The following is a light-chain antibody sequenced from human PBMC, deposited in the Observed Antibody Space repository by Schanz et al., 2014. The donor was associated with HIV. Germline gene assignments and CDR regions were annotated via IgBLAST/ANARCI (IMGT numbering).Light chain of an antibody. CDR3: CSYTSSGTYV. CDR2: EVS. CDR1: RNDVGTYNL. J-gene: IGLJ1*01. V-gene: IGLV2-23*02. Sequence: QSALTQPASVSGSPGQSITISCTGTRNDVGTYNLVSWYQQHPGKAPQLMIYEVSERPSGVSNRFSGSKSGNTASLTISGLQAEDEADYYCCSYTSSGTYVFGTGTKLTVL.